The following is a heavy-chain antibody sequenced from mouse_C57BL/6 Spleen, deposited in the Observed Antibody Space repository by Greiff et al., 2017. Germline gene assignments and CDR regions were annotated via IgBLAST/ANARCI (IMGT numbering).Heavy chain of an antibody. D-gene: IGHD1-1*01. V-gene: IGHV5-9*01. J-gene: IGHJ4*01. CDR2: ISGGGGNT. CDR1: GFTFSSYT. CDR3: ARGDGSRRYYAMDY. Sequence: EVQLQESGGGLVKPGGSLKLSCAASGFTFSSYTMSWVRQTPEKRLEWVATISGGGGNTYYPDSVKGRFTISRDNAKNTLYLQMSSLRSEDTALYYCARGDGSRRYYAMDYWGQGTSVTVSS.